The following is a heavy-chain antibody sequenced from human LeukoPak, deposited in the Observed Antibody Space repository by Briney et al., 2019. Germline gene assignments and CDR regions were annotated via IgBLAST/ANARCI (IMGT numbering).Heavy chain of an antibody. CDR3: ARDLPTVVIFGSFDS. CDR2: ISSDGSNK. CDR1: GFTLSSYV. J-gene: IGHJ4*02. V-gene: IGHV3-30*04. D-gene: IGHD3/OR15-3a*01. Sequence: GGSLRLSCVASGFTLSSYVMHWVRQAPGKGLECVAVISSDGSNKYYADSVKGRFTVSGDNSKNTLYLQVNSLRPEDTAVYYCARDLPTVVIFGSFDSWGQGTLVTVSP.